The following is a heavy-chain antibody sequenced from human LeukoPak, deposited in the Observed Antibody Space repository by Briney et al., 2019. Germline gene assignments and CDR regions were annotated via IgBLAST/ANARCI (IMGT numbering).Heavy chain of an antibody. CDR1: GGSISSYY. CDR3: ARGGGGLYYDILTGYSGRWFDP. D-gene: IGHD3-9*01. Sequence: ASETLSLTCTVSGGSISSYYWSWIRQPPGKGLEWIGYIYTSGSTNYNPSLKSRVTISVDTSKHQFFLKLSSVPAADTAVYYCARGGGGLYYDILTGYSGRWFDPWGQGTLVTVSS. CDR2: IYTSGST. J-gene: IGHJ5*02. V-gene: IGHV4-4*09.